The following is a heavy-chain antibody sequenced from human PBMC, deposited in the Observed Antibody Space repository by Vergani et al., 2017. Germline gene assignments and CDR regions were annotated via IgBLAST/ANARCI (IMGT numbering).Heavy chain of an antibody. CDR3: ARDGTEDAGCYYYGMDV. J-gene: IGHJ6*02. D-gene: IGHD1-26*01. Sequence: QVQLVQSGAEVKKPGASVKVSCKASGGTFSSYAISWVRQAPGQGLEWMGRIIPILGIANYAQKFQGRVTITADKSTSTAYMELSSLRSEDTAVYYCARDGTEDAGCYYYGMDVWGQGTTVTVSS. V-gene: IGHV1-69*09. CDR2: IIPILGIA. CDR1: GGTFSSYA.